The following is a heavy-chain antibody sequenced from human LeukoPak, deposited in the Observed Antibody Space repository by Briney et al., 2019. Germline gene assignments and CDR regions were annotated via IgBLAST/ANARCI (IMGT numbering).Heavy chain of an antibody. CDR2: IYSGGST. Sequence: GGSLRLSCAASGFTFSSYGMHWVRQAPGKGLEWVSVIYSGGSTYYADSAKGRFTISRDNSKNTLYLQMNSLRAEDTAVYYCARDNNYGSGSSFDYWGQGTLVTVSS. CDR1: GFTFSSYG. J-gene: IGHJ4*02. V-gene: IGHV3-66*01. D-gene: IGHD3-10*01. CDR3: ARDNNYGSGSSFDY.